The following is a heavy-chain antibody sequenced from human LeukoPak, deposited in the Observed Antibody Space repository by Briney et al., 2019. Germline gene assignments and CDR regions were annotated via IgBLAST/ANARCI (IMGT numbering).Heavy chain of an antibody. Sequence: GGSLRLSCAASGFTFGDNWMHWVRQAPGKGLVWVSRINSDTTRPSYAHSLMGRFTISRNNARNTLYLQMNSLSAEDTALYYGAGETGDGLHQTDSCDIWGEGTMVAVSS. CDR1: GFTFGDNW. CDR2: INSDTTRP. J-gene: IGHJ3*02. D-gene: IGHD3-3*01. V-gene: IGHV3-74*01. CDR3: AGETGDGLHQTDSCDI.